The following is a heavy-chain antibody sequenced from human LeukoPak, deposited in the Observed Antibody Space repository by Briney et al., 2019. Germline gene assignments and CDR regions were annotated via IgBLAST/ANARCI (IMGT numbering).Heavy chain of an antibody. D-gene: IGHD6-6*01. J-gene: IGHJ5*02. Sequence: SETLSLTCSVSGYSFSSDSFWGWIRQSPGKELEWVGTIHEGGRTFYNSSLKSRVTISIDTSKNQFSLEVNSVTAADTAVYYCARAARPTNNWFDPWGQGTLVTVSS. CDR2: IHEGGRT. CDR1: GYSFSSDSF. CDR3: ARAARPTNNWFDP. V-gene: IGHV4-38-2*02.